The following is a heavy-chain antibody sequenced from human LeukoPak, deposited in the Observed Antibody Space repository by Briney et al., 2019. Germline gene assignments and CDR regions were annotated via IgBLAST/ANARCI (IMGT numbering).Heavy chain of an antibody. CDR1: GLILSSYC. Sequence: GGSLRLSCEPSGLILSSYCMNWVRQAPGKGREWVSSIGCRGNSIQYADSVKGRFSISRDSAKNSLFLQMNDLRVEDTATYYCVRGGIIYCSGAECSDSLYFFVFWGQGTLVTVSS. CDR3: VRGGIIYCSGAECSDSLYFFVF. D-gene: IGHD2-8*02. CDR2: IGCRGNSI. J-gene: IGHJ4*02. V-gene: IGHV3-21*01.